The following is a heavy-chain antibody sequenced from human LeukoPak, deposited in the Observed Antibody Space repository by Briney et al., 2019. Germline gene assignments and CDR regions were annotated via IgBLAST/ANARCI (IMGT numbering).Heavy chain of an antibody. CDR1: GGSISSGYYY. D-gene: IGHD1-7*01. J-gene: IGHJ3*02. V-gene: IGHV4-39*01. CDR2: IYPSGGT. CDR3: ARHGELGDSFDI. Sequence: SETLSLTCTVSGGSISSGYYYWGCIRQPPGKGLEWVGSIYPSGGTYYNPSLKSRITISVDTSKTQFSLKLRSVTAADTAVYYCARHGELGDSFDIWGQGTMVTVSS.